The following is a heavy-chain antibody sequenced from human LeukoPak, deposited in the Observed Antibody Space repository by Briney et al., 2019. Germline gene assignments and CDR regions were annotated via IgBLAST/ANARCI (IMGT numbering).Heavy chain of an antibody. V-gene: IGHV4-61*01. CDR1: GGSVSGGNYY. CDR3: TRTGSTGGY. CDR2: IHYSGST. Sequence: SETLSLTCTVSGGSVSGGNYYCSWIRQSPGKGLEGIGYIHYSGSTVYNPSLKSRVTMSIDTSKNQFSLNLSSATAADTAVYYCTRTGSTGGYWGQGTLVTVSS. D-gene: IGHD1-7*01. J-gene: IGHJ4*02.